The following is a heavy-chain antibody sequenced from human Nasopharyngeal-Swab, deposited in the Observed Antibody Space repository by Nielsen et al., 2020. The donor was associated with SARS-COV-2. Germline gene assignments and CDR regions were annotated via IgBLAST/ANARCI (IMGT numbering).Heavy chain of an antibody. D-gene: IGHD3-16*01. CDR2: IKQDGSEK. CDR1: GITFSSYW. Sequence: LTRAASGITFSSYWMSWGRQAPGKGLEWVANIKQDGSEKYYVDSVKGRFTIPRDNAKNSLYLQMNSLRAEDTAVYYCAKDDLYDYVWDEWGQGTLVTVSS. CDR3: AKDDLYDYVWDE. J-gene: IGHJ4*02. V-gene: IGHV3-7*01.